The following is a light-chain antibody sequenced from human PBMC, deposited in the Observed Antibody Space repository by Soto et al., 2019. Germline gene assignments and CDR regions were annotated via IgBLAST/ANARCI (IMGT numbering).Light chain of an antibody. CDR1: QSVTSK. CDR3: QQRNNWPT. CDR2: DAS. J-gene: IGKJ3*01. Sequence: EIVLTQSPATLSLSPGERATLSCRASQSVTSKLAWYQQKPGQAPRLLIYDASNRATGIPARFSGSGSGTDFTLTISSLAPEYFAVYYCQQRNNWPTFGPGNKVNIK. V-gene: IGKV3-11*01.